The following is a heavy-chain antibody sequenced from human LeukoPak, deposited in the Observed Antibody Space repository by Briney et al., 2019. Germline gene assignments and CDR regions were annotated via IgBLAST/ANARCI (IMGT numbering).Heavy chain of an antibody. CDR1: GFTFSSSW. CDR2: INSDGSNI. J-gene: IGHJ4*02. V-gene: IGHV3-74*03. CDR3: ARGSPLGGN. Sequence: GRSLRLSCAASGFTFSSSWMHWVRQAPGKGLEWVSHINSDGSNIKYADSVKGRFTISRDNAKNTLSLQMNSLRAEDTAVYYCARGSPLGGNWGQGTLVTVSS.